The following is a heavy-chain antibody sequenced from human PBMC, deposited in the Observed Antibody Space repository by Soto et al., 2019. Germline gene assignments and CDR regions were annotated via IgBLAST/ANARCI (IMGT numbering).Heavy chain of an antibody. Sequence: ISGKRPVYKYSRYRCGRVRQKPRKGLEWMGIIYPGDSDTRYSPSFQGQVTFSADKSISTAYLQWSSLRAEDTAVYYCARDAPPDDYWGQGTLVTVSS. V-gene: IGHV5-51*01. CDR2: IYPGDSDT. D-gene: IGHD2-2*01. CDR3: ARDAPPDDY. CDR1: VYKYSRYR. J-gene: IGHJ4*02.